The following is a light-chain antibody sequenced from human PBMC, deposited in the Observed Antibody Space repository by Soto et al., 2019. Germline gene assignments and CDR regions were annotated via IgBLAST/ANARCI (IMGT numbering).Light chain of an antibody. CDR2: AAS. Sequence: DIQLTQSPSFLSASVGDRVTITCRDSQGISSYLAWYQQKPVKAPTLLIYAASTMQSGVPSRFSGSGSGTEFPLTISSLQPEDFATYYCQQLNSYPLTFGGGTKVEIK. J-gene: IGKJ4*01. CDR3: QQLNSYPLT. CDR1: QGISSY. V-gene: IGKV1-9*01.